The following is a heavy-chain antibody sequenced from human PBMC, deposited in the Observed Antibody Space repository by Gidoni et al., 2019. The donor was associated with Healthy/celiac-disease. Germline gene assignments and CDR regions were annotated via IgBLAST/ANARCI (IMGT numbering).Heavy chain of an antibody. CDR2: ISYDGSNK. D-gene: IGHD6-6*01. CDR3: AKDYERYSSSFLFDY. J-gene: IGHJ4*02. V-gene: IGHV3-30*18. CDR1: GFTFSSYG. Sequence: QVQLVESGGGVVQPGRSLRLPCAASGFTFSSYGMHWVRQAPGKGLEWVAVISYDGSNKYYADSVKCRFTISRDNSKNTLYLQMNSLRAEDTAVYYCAKDYERYSSSFLFDYWGQGTLVTVSS.